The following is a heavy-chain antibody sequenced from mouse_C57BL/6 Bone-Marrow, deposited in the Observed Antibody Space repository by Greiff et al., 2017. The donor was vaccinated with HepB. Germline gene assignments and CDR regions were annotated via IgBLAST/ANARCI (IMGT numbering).Heavy chain of an antibody. CDR2: IRSESNNYAT. CDR1: GFSFNTYA. V-gene: IGHV10-1*01. D-gene: IGHD2-4*01. CDR3: VRHKALRQGGWYAMDY. Sequence: EVMLVESGGGLVQPKGSLKLSCAASGFSFNTYAMNWVRQAPGKGLEWVARIRSESNNYATYYADSVKDRFTISRDDSESMLYLQMNNLKTEDTAMYYCVRHKALRQGGWYAMDYWGQGTSVTVSS. J-gene: IGHJ4*01.